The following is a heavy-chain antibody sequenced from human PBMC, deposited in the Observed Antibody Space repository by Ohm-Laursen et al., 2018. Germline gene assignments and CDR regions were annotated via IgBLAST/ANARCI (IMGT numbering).Heavy chain of an antibody. D-gene: IGHD3-16*01. CDR2: IWYDGSNK. V-gene: IGHV3-33*01. CDR3: ARGLLREGWFDP. J-gene: IGHJ5*02. Sequence: RSLRLSCAASAASGFSFSRYGMHWVRQAPGKGLEWVAVIWYDGSNKYHADSVKGRFTISRDNSKNTVYLQMNSLRAEDTAIYYCARGLLREGWFDPWGQGTLVTVSS. CDR1: GFSFSRYG.